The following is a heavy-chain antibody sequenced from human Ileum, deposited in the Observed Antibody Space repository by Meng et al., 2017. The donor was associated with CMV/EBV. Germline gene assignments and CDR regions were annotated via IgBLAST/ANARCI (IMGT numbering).Heavy chain of an antibody. V-gene: IGHV3-23*01. Sequence: SGFTFSNFAMGGVRQAPGKGLEWVFAITGSGGSTYYADYVKGRFTISRDNSKNTLYLQMNSLRAEDTAVYYCAKGRNGDNEPIDFDYWGQGTLVTVSS. CDR1: GFTFSNFA. D-gene: IGHD4-17*01. CDR2: ITGSGGST. J-gene: IGHJ4*02. CDR3: AKGRNGDNEPIDFDY.